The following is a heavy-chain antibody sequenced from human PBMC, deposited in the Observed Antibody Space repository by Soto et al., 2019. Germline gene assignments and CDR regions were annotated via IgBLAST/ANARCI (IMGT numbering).Heavy chain of an antibody. Sequence: QVQLVQSGAEVKKPGSSVKVSCKASGGTFSSYTISWVRQAPGQGLEWMGRIIPILGIANYAQKFQGRVTITADKSTRTTYMELSSLRSEDTAVYYCAIDSGYDEGADYWGQGTLVTVSS. D-gene: IGHD5-12*01. CDR2: IIPILGIA. V-gene: IGHV1-69*02. CDR1: GGTFSSYT. J-gene: IGHJ4*02. CDR3: AIDSGYDEGADY.